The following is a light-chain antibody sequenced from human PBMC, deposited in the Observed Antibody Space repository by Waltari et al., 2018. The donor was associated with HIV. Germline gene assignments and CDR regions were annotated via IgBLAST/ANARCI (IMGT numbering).Light chain of an antibody. J-gene: IGLJ3*02. CDR2: EVS. CDR1: SSDVGGYNY. CDR3: ISYAGSSKWV. V-gene: IGLV2-8*01. Sequence: QSALTQPPSASGSPGQSVTISCTGTSSDVGGYNYVSWYQHHPGKAPKVMLYEVSKRPSGVADRFSGSKSGNTASLTVSGLQAEDEADYYCISYAGSSKWVFGGGTKLTVL.